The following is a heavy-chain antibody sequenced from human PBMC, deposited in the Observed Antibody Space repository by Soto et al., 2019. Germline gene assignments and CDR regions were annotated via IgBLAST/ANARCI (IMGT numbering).Heavy chain of an antibody. V-gene: IGHV1-69*12. CDR1: GGTFDSNA. J-gene: IGHJ3*02. CDR3: AREGLTFGPGAVGGAFDI. Sequence: QVQLVQSGTEVRKPGSSVKVSCKASGGTFDSNAISWVRLAPGQGLEWMGGIIPIFGTINNAQKFQDRVTIPAHESANIVYMELSSLRSEDTAIYYCAREGLTFGPGAVGGAFDIWGQGTLVTVSS. D-gene: IGHD2-2*01. CDR2: IIPIFGTI.